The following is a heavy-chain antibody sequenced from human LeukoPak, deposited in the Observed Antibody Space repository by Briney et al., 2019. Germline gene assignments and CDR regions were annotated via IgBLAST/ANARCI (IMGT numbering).Heavy chain of an antibody. CDR3: ARGGLQFADY. CDR1: GFTFSGYP. J-gene: IGHJ4*02. D-gene: IGHD5-24*01. Sequence: GGSLRLSCAASGFTFSGYPIHWVRQAPGKGLEWVAVISYDGSNKYYADSVKGRFTVSRDDSKNTLYLQMDSLRAEDTAVYYCARGGLQFADYWGQGTLVTVSS. V-gene: IGHV3-30-3*01. CDR2: ISYDGSNK.